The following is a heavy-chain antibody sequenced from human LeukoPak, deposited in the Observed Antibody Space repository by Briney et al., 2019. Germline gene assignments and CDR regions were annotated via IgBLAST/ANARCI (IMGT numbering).Heavy chain of an antibody. CDR1: GGSISSYF. D-gene: IGHD4-17*01. V-gene: IGHV4-59*08. J-gene: IGHJ4*02. CDR3: ARQSYGDYFDY. Sequence: SETLSLTCTVSGGSISSYFWSWIRQPPGKGLEWIGYIYYTGSTSYNPSLKSRVTILVDTSKNQFSLKLSSVTAADTAVYYCARQSYGDYFDYWGQGTLVTVSS. CDR2: IYYTGST.